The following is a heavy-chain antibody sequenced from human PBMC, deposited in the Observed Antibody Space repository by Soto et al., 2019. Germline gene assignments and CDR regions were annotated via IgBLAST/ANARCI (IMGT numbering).Heavy chain of an antibody. Sequence: ASLKVSCKVSGYTLTALSMHWVRQAPGKGLVWMGGFDPEDGETLYTQKFQGRVTMTEDTSTDTAYMELSSLRSEDRAVYYCATVHXEGQLRPRGYYSYGMDVWGQGTTVTGSS. CDR2: FDPEDGET. CDR3: ATVHXEGQLRPRGYYSYGMDV. D-gene: IGHD6-6*01. CDR1: GYTLTALS. J-gene: IGHJ6*02. V-gene: IGHV1-24*01.